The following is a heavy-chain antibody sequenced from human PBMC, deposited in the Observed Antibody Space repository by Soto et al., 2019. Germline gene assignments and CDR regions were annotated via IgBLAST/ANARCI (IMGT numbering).Heavy chain of an antibody. CDR3: AGALSWLELPDY. CDR1: GGSFSGYY. V-gene: IGHV4-34*01. J-gene: IGHJ4*02. CDR2: INHSGST. D-gene: IGHD1-7*01. Sequence: QVQLQQWGAGLLKPSETLSLTCAVSGGSFSGYYWSWIRQPPGKWLEWMGEINHSGSTNYNPSLQSRVTISGDTSKTQFSQKLSSVTAADTAVYYRAGALSWLELPDYWGQGTLVTVSS.